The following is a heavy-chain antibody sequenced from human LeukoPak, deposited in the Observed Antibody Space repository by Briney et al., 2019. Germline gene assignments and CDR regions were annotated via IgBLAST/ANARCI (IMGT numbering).Heavy chain of an antibody. CDR2: IKSRSDGGTI. Sequence: GGSLRLSYAGSGFPFSNAWMNWVRQAPGKGLEWVGRIKSRSDGGTIHYAAPVTDRFIISRDDSKNTLYLQMNSLKTEDTAVYYCTTVLTVTIAWGQGTLVIVSS. J-gene: IGHJ5*02. D-gene: IGHD4-17*01. CDR1: GFPFSNAW. CDR3: TTVLTVTIA. V-gene: IGHV3-15*01.